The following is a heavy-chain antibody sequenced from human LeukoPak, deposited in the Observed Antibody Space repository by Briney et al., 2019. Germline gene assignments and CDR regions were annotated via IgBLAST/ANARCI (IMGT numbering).Heavy chain of an antibody. Sequence: PGGSLRLSCAASGFTFSSYWMSWVRQAPGKGLEWVSSISSSSSYIYYADSVKGRFTISRDNAKNSLYLQMNSLRAEDTAVYYCARGSWPSVAGTGVDYWGQGTLVTVSS. CDR1: GFTFSSYW. V-gene: IGHV3-21*01. J-gene: IGHJ4*02. CDR3: ARGSWPSVAGTGVDY. D-gene: IGHD6-19*01. CDR2: ISSSSSYI.